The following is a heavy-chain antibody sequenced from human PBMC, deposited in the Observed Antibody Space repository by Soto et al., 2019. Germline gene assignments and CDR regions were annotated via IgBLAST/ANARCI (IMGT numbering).Heavy chain of an antibody. V-gene: IGHV1-2*04. CDR3: ARELYDNGPSGLDV. Sequence: ASVKVSCKASGYTFTDSYIHWVRQAPGKGLEWMGWISPSSGATQYAQKFQGCVTVTRDTSTSTVYLDVSRLKPDGSAVYYCARELYDNGPSGLDVWGQGTTVTVSS. CDR1: GYTFTDSY. J-gene: IGHJ6*02. CDR2: ISPSSGAT. D-gene: IGHD3-22*01.